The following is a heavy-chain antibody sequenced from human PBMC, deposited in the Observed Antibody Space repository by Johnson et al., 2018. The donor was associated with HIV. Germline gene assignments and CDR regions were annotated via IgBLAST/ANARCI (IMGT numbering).Heavy chain of an antibody. CDR1: GSTFRSYR. CDR2: IPGAGSRT. CDR3: FSISRDKSKNTLHRQVDSVRAEDTAVYYCSRVSPYGGNSADSFDI. J-gene: IGHJ3*02. D-gene: IGHD4-23*01. V-gene: IGHV3-74*02. Sequence: VQLVESRGGVLQPGASLRLSSAVSGSTFRSYRMDWVRHAPGKGLVRAPRIPGAGSRTTYAASRKGRFTTSSTHAKPELHLQTHLLTAHDPASTYCFSISRDKSKNTLHRQVDSVRAEDTAVYYCSRVSPYGGNSADSFDIWGQGTMVTVSS.